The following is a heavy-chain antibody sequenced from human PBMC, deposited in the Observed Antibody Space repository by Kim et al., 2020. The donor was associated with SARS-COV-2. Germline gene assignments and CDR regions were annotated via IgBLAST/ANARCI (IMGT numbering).Heavy chain of an antibody. CDR2: K. D-gene: IGHD3-16*01. Sequence: KYFADSVEGRFTLSRDNSKNTLFLQMNSLRVEDTAMHYCARDIGAGNYLDYWGQGTLVTVSS. J-gene: IGHJ4*02. CDR3: ARDIGAGNYLDY. V-gene: IGHV3-33*01.